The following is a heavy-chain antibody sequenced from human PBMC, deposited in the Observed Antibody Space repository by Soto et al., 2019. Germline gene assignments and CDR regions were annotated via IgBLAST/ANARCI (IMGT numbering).Heavy chain of an antibody. J-gene: IGHJ6*02. CDR2: ISWDGGST. CDR1: GFTFDDYA. Sequence: PGGSLRLSCAASGFTFDDYAMHWVCQAPGKGLEWVSLISWDGGSTYYADSVKGRFTISRDNSKNSLYLQMNSLRAEDTALYYCATLTSDVWGQGTRVTVSS. V-gene: IGHV3-43D*04. D-gene: IGHD3-9*01. CDR3: ATLTSDV.